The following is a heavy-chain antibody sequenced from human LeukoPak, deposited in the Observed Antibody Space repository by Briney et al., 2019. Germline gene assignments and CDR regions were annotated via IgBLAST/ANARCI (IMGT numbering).Heavy chain of an antibody. V-gene: IGHV4-34*01. CDR2: IYYSGST. J-gene: IGHJ4*02. CDR3: ARTTYYFGSESEY. Sequence: PSETLSLTCAVYGGSFSGYYWSWIRQPPGKGLEWIGSIYYSGSTYHNPSLKSRVTVSVDTSKNLFSLRLRSVTAADTAVYYCARTTYYFGSESEYWGQGALVTVSS. CDR1: GGSFSGYY. D-gene: IGHD3-10*01.